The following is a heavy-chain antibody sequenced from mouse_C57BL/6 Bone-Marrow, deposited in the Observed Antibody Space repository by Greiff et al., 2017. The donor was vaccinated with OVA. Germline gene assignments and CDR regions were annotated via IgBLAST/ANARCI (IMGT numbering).Heavy chain of an antibody. J-gene: IGHJ2*01. CDR1: GYTFTSYT. CDR3: APFDGSSLFDC. D-gene: IGHD1-1*01. Sequence: QVQLQQSGAELARPGASVKMSCKASGYTFTSYTMHWVKQRPGQGLEWIGYINPSSGYTKYNQKFKDKATLTADKSSSTAYMQLSSLTSEDSAVYYCAPFDGSSLFDCWGQGTTLTVSS. V-gene: IGHV1-4*01. CDR2: INPSSGYT.